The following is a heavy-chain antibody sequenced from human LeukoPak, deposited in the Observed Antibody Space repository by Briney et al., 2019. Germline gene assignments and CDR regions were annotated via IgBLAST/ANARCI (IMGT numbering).Heavy chain of an antibody. J-gene: IGHJ4*02. CDR3: APFNHDQNMFDQ. D-gene: IGHD1-1*01. CDR2: VIPSSGGT. CDR1: GYTFTDYY. V-gene: IGHV1-2*02. Sequence: ASVKVSCKASGYTFTDYYMHRVRQAPGQGLEWMGWVIPSSGGTTYAEKFQDRVAMTRDTSISTAYMELTRLTSDDTAVYYCAPFNHDQNMFDQWGPGTLVTVSS.